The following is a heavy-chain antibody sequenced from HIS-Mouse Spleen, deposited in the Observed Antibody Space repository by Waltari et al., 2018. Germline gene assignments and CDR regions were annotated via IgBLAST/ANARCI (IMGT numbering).Heavy chain of an antibody. Sequence: QVQLVQSGAEVKKPGASVKVSCKASGYPFTGYYMHWGRQAPGQGLDGMGGINPKGGGTNDAQKLQGRVTMTRETSISTAYMELSRLRSDDTAVYYCARVYSSSWRGFDYWGQGTLVTVSS. CDR3: ARVYSSSWRGFDY. CDR1: GYPFTGYY. D-gene: IGHD6-6*01. J-gene: IGHJ4*02. CDR2: INPKGGGT. V-gene: IGHV1-2*02.